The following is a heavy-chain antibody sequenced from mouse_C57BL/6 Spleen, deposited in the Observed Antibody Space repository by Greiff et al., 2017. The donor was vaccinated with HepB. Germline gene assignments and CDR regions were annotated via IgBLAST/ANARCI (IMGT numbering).Heavy chain of an antibody. CDR3: ARVIYYDYGNAMDY. CDR1: GYSITSGYY. Sequence: EVQLQQSGPGLVKPSQSLSLTCSVTGYSITSGYYWNWIRQFPGNKLEWMGYISYDGSNNYNPSLKNRISITRDTSKNQFFLKLNSVTTEDTATYYCARVIYYDYGNAMDYWGQGTSVTVSS. J-gene: IGHJ4*01. CDR2: ISYDGSN. D-gene: IGHD2-4*01. V-gene: IGHV3-6*01.